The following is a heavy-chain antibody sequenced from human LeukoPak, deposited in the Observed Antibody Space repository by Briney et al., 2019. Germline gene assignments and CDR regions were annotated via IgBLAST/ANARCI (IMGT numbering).Heavy chain of an antibody. J-gene: IGHJ4*02. CDR2: ISSSGNTI. Sequence: GGSLRLSCAASGFTFSSYEMHWVRQAPGKGLEWVSYISSSGNTIYYADSVKGRFTISRDNAKNSLYLQMNSPRAEDTAVYYCAREHSTDWPHDYWGQGTLVPVSS. D-gene: IGHD6-19*01. CDR1: GFTFSSYE. CDR3: AREHSTDWPHDY. V-gene: IGHV3-48*03.